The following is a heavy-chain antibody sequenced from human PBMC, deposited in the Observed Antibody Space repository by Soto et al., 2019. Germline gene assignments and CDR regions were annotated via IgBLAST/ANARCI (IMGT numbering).Heavy chain of an antibody. J-gene: IGHJ4*02. D-gene: IGHD3-10*01. V-gene: IGHV3-48*03. CDR1: GFTFSDFE. Sequence: EVQLVESGGGQVQPGGSLRLSCTASGFTFSDFEMHWVRQAPARGLEWLAHISGSGHDLYYADSLQGRLTISRDNAKSSLYIQMDNLRAEDTAYYYCARGTGTSDYGSGFFDLWGQGTLVTVSS. CDR2: ISGSGHDL. CDR3: ARGTGTSDYGSGFFDL.